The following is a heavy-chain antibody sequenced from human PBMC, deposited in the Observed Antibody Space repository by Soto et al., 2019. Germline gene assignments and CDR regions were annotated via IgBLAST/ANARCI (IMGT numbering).Heavy chain of an antibody. CDR3: ARVYSGSYSDY. J-gene: IGHJ4*02. CDR2: IFHSGST. V-gene: IGHV4-4*02. Sequence: SSETLSLTCAVSGGSISSNNWWSWVRQPPGKGLEWIGEIFHSGSTHYSPSLKSRVTISVDKSKNQFSLKLTSVTAADTVVYYCARVYSGSYSDYWGQGTLVTSPQ. CDR1: GGSISSNNW. D-gene: IGHD1-26*01.